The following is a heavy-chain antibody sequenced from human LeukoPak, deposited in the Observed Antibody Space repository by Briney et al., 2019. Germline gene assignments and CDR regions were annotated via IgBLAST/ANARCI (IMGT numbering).Heavy chain of an antibody. CDR2: ISGSGGST. CDR1: GITLSNYG. Sequence: GGFLRLSCAVSGITLSNYGMSWIRQAPGKGLEWVAGISGSGGSTYYADSVKGRFTISRHNPKNTLYLQMNSLRAEDTAVYFCAKRGVVIRVILVGFHKEAYYFESWGQGALVTVSS. J-gene: IGHJ4*02. V-gene: IGHV3-23*01. D-gene: IGHD3/OR15-3a*01. CDR3: AKRGVVIRVILVGFHKEAYYFES.